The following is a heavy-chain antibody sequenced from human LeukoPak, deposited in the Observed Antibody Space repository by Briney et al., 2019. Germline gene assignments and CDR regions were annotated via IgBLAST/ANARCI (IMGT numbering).Heavy chain of an antibody. Sequence: PSGTLSLTCTVAGGSISSYYWSWIRQPPGKGLEWIGYIYYSGSTNYNPSLKSRVTISVDTSKNQFSLKLSSVTAADTAVYYCARVRSSSWYGEGYFDYWGQGTLVTVSS. D-gene: IGHD6-13*01. J-gene: IGHJ4*02. CDR2: IYYSGST. CDR1: GGSISSYY. V-gene: IGHV4-59*01. CDR3: ARVRSSSWYGEGYFDY.